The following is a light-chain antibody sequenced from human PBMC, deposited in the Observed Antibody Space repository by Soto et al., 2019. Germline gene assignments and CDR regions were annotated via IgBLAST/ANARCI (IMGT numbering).Light chain of an antibody. CDR1: QSLNYNY. V-gene: IGKV3-20*01. CDR2: DAS. J-gene: IGKJ5*01. CDR3: QEYAFSPPIT. Sequence: EIVLTQSPATLSSFPGDRVTLSCRASQSLNYNYLAWYQQKPGQAPRLVIYDASTRATGIPDRFSGSGSGTDFTLTISRLEPGDSAVYYCQEYAFSPPITFGPGTRLEIK.